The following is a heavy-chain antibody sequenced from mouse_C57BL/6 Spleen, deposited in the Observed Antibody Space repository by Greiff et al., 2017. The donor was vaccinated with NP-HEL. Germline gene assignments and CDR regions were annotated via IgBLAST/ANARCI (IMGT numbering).Heavy chain of an antibody. D-gene: IGHD2-4*01. Sequence: EVHLVESGGGLVKPGGSLKLSCAASGFTFSDYGMHWVRQAPEQGLEWVAYISPGSSTIYYADTVKGRFTISRDNAKNTLFLQLTSLRSEDTAMYYSAMGDYDYPFDYWGQGTTLTVSS. V-gene: IGHV5-17*01. CDR1: GFTFSDYG. J-gene: IGHJ2*01. CDR3: AMGDYDYPFDY. CDR2: ISPGSSTI.